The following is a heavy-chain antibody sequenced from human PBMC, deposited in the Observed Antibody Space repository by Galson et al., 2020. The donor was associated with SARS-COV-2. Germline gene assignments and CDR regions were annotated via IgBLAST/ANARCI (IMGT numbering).Heavy chain of an antibody. CDR1: GGSVLGFH. J-gene: IGHJ4*02. CDR3: ARDPPDGWAKFDY. Sequence: SETLSLTCSVSGGSVLGFHWAWIRQSPGKGLEWLAFKRNTGGTNYNPSLNGRVTISLDMSKNQISLNLKSVTAADTAIYYCARDPPDGWAKFDYWGQGILVTVSS. D-gene: IGHD6-19*01. V-gene: IGHV4-59*02. CDR2: KRNTGGT.